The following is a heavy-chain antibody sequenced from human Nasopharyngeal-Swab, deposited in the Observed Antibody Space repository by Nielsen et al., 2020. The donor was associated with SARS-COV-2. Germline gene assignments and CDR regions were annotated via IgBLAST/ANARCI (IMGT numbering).Heavy chain of an antibody. V-gene: IGHV3-9*01. CDR3: ARDSPWQELDY. CDR2: ISWNSGSI. Sequence: LSLTCAASGFTFDDYAMHWVRQAPGKGLEWVSGISWNSGSIGYADSVKGRFTISRDNTKNTLYLQMNSLRAEDTAVYYCARDSPWQELDYWGQGTLVTVSS. CDR1: GFTFDDYA. J-gene: IGHJ4*02. D-gene: IGHD1-1*01.